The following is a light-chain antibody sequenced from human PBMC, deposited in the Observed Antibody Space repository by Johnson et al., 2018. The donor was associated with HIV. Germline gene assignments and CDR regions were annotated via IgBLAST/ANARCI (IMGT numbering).Light chain of an antibody. Sequence: QSVLTQPPSVSAAPGQKVTISCSGSSSNIGSNTVNWYQQLPGTAPKLLIYRNNQRPSGVPDRFSGSKSGTSASLPISGLQAEDEADYYCAAWDDSLNVLFFGTGTKVTVL. CDR2: RNN. V-gene: IGLV1-44*01. CDR1: SSNIGSNT. CDR3: AAWDDSLNVLF. J-gene: IGLJ1*01.